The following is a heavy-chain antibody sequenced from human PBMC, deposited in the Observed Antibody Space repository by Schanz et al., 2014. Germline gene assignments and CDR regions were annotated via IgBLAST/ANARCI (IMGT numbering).Heavy chain of an antibody. Sequence: QVQMVESGGGVVQPGTSLILSCSVSGFSLNTYGIHWFRQPAGKGLEWVAVIWYDENNKYYADSVKGRFTISRDNSKNTLYLQMTSLRAEDTAVYYCARANYRRKINFDDWGRGTLVTVSS. J-gene: IGHJ4*02. CDR2: IWYDENNK. V-gene: IGHV3-33*01. D-gene: IGHD3-10*01. CDR3: ARANYRRKINFDD. CDR1: GFSLNTYG.